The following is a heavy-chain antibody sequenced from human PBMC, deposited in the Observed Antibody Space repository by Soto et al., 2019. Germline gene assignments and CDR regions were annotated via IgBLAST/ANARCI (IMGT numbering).Heavy chain of an antibody. CDR2: VIPIFGTP. J-gene: IGHJ6*02. CDR3: ARSQGGSSSLDIYYYYYYGMDV. V-gene: IGHV1-69*01. D-gene: IGHD2-15*01. Sequence: QVQLVQSGAGVKKPGSSVKVSCKAPGGTFSTYAISWVRQAPGQGLEWMGGVIPIFGTPKYAQKFQGRVTITADESTSTGYMELRSLRSEDTAVYYCARSQGGSSSLDIYYYYYYGMDVWGQGTTVTVSS. CDR1: GGTFSTYA.